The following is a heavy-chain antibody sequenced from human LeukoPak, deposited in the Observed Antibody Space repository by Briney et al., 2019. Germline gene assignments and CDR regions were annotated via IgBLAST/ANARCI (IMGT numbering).Heavy chain of an antibody. J-gene: IGHJ4*01. V-gene: IGHV4-59*01. CDR2: IHYSGST. CDR1: GGSINCYY. D-gene: IGHD5-24*01. Sequence: SETLSFSRTALGGSINCYYGRWRRQSPGKGLEWIGYIHYSGSTNYNPSLKSRVTISVDTSKNQVSLKLTSVTAADTAVYYCSTIWHEGYNPWIDYWG. CDR3: STIWHEGYNPWIDY.